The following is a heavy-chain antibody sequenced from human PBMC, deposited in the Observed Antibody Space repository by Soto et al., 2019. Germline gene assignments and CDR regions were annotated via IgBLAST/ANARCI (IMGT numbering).Heavy chain of an antibody. CDR2: INPSGGST. D-gene: IGHD2-15*01. CDR1: GYTFTSYY. J-gene: IGHJ6*02. CDR3: ARDGPRWLVVAATPYYYGMDG. Sequence: QVQLVQSGAEVKKPGASVKVYCKASGYTFTSYYMHWVRQAPGQGLEWMGIINPSGGSTSYAQKFQVRVTMTRDTSTSTVYMELSSLVSGGKAVYYCARDGPRWLVVAATPYYYGMDGWGQGTTVTVSS. V-gene: IGHV1-46*01.